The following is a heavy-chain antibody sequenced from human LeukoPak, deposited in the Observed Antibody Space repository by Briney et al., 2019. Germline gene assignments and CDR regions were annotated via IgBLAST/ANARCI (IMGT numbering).Heavy chain of an antibody. Sequence: GASVKVSCKASGYTFNSFGISWVRQAPGQGLEWVGWISAYDGNTNYAQRFQGRVTMTTDTSTTTAYMELRSLRSDDTAVCYCARDKVIASAGTPNWFDPWGQGTLVTVSS. CDR1: GYTFNSFG. V-gene: IGHV1-18*01. J-gene: IGHJ5*02. D-gene: IGHD6-13*01. CDR2: ISAYDGNT. CDR3: ARDKVIASAGTPNWFDP.